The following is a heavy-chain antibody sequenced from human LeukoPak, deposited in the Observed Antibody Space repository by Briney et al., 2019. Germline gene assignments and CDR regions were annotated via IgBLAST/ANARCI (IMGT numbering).Heavy chain of an antibody. D-gene: IGHD4-17*01. J-gene: IGHJ4*02. CDR2: ISGSGGST. CDR3: ARDGPSYGDYVRKPFDY. V-gene: IGHV3-23*01. CDR1: GFTFSSYA. Sequence: GGSLRLSCAASGFTFSSYAMSWVRQAPGKGLEWVSAISGSGGSTYYADSVKGRFTISRDNSQNTLCLQMNSLRAEDTAVYYCARDGPSYGDYVRKPFDYWGQGTLVTVSS.